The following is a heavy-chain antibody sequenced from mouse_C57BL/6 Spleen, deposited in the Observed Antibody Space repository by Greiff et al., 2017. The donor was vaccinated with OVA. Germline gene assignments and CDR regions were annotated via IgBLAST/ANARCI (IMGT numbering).Heavy chain of an antibody. CDR2: ISDGGSYT. D-gene: IGHD2-3*01. CDR1: GFTFSSYA. Sequence: EVMLVESGGGLVKPGGSLKLSCAASGFTFSSYAMSWVRQTPEKRLEWVATISDGGSYTYYPDNVKGRFTISRDNAKNNLYLQMSHLKSEDTAMYYCARCDGDWYFDVWGTGTTVTVSS. V-gene: IGHV5-4*03. CDR3: ARCDGDWYFDV. J-gene: IGHJ1*03.